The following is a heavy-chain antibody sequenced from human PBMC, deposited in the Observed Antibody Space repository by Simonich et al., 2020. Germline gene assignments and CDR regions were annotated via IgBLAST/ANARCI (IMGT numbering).Heavy chain of an antibody. CDR3: ARDYGSGSYYNALSDY. CDR2: INPNSGGT. D-gene: IGHD3-10*01. Sequence: QVPLVQSGAEVKKPGASVKVSCKASGYPFTGYYMHWVRQAPGQGLEWMGRINPNSGGTNYAQKFQGRVTMTRDTSISTAYMELSRLRSDDTAVYYCARDYGSGSYYNALSDYWGQGTLVTVSS. J-gene: IGHJ4*02. V-gene: IGHV1-2*06. CDR1: GYPFTGYY.